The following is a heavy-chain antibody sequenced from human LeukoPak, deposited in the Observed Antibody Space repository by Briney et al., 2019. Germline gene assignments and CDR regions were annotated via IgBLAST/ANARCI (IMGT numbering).Heavy chain of an antibody. CDR3: ARGVLVAARRVPGRAYYFDY. CDR2: ISSSGSTI. J-gene: IGHJ4*02. V-gene: IGHV3-11*01. D-gene: IGHD6-6*01. Sequence: GGSLSLFCAASGFPFSDYYMIWIRQARGKGRVGVSYISSSGSTILYADSVKGRFTISKDNAKNSLYLQMNSLRAEDTAVYYCARGVLVAARRVPGRAYYFDYWGQGTLVTISS. CDR1: GFPFSDYY.